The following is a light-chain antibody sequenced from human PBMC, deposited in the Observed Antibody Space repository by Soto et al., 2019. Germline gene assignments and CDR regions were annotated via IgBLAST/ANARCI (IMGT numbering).Light chain of an antibody. CDR1: QSLIHSNVDTY. V-gene: IGKV2-28*01. J-gene: IGKJ1*01. CDR2: LRS. CDR3: MQALQTPRT. Sequence: DIVMTQSPLSLPVTPGEPASISCRASQSLIHSNVDTYLGWYLQKPGQSPQLLIYLRSLRAAGVPERFSGGGSGTDFTLTIRRVEAEDVGVYYCMQALQTPRTFGQGTKVEIK.